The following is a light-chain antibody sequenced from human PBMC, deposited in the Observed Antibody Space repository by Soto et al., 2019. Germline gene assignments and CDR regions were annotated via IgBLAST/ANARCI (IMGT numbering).Light chain of an antibody. Sequence: DIQKPQSPFPLSVSLRDRATITCRESQNIYSYLKWYQQKPWKAPKLLIYAASSLQSGVPPRFSGSGYGTEFTLTISSLQPEDFATYYCQQSHTTPRTFGQGTKVDIK. CDR2: AAS. CDR1: QNIYSY. CDR3: QQSHTTPRT. V-gene: IGKV1-39*01. J-gene: IGKJ1*01.